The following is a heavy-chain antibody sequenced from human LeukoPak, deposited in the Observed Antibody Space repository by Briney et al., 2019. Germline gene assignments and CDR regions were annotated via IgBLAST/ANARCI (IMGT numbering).Heavy chain of an antibody. V-gene: IGHV3-15*01. CDR1: GFTFSNAW. CDR3: TTDLRGSEDAFDI. J-gene: IGHJ3*02. D-gene: IGHD6-19*01. Sequence: GGSLRLSCAASGFTFSNAWMSWVRQAPGKGLEWVGRIKSKTDGGTTDYAAPVKGRFTISRDDSKNTLYLQMNSLKTEDTAVYYCTTDLRGSEDAFDIWGQGTMATVSS. CDR2: IKSKTDGGTT.